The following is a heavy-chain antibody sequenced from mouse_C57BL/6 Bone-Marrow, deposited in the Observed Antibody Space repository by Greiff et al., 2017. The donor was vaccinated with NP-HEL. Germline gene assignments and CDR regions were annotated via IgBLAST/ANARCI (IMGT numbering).Heavy chain of an antibody. CDR3: AGDRDHYDYDCYYAMDY. D-gene: IGHD2-4*01. V-gene: IGHV12-3*01. Sequence: QVQLKESGPGLVKPSQSLFLTCSITGFPITSGYYWIWIRQSPGKPLEWMGYITHSGETFYNPSLQSPISITRETSKNQFFLQLNSVTTEDTAMYYCAGDRDHYDYDCYYAMDYWGQGTSVTVSS. J-gene: IGHJ4*01. CDR1: GFPITSGYY. CDR2: ITHSGET.